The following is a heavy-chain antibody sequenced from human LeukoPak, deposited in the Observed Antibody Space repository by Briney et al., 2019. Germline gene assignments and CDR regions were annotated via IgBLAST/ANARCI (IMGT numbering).Heavy chain of an antibody. V-gene: IGHV3-11*01. Sequence: PGGSLRLSCAASGFTFSDYYMSWIRQAPGKGLEWVSYISSSGSTIYYADSVKGRFTISRDNAKNSLYLQMNSLRAEDTAVYYCARGARDRMLRSIVFDSSGYYYYWGQGTLVTVSS. D-gene: IGHD3-22*01. CDR2: ISSSGSTI. CDR1: GFTFSDYY. CDR3: ARGARDRMLRSIVFDSSGYYYY. J-gene: IGHJ4*02.